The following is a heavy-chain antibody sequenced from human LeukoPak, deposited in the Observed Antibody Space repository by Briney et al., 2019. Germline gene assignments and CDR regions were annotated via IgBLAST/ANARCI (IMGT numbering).Heavy chain of an antibody. CDR2: IKHRGST. Sequence: SETLSFTCAVYGGSFRGYYWSGIPQPPGRGREGIGEIKHRGSTNYNPPLKSRVTITVDTSKNQFSLKLRSVTAADTAVYYCARGRTGYSYGYLRYYFDYWGQGTLVTVSS. J-gene: IGHJ4*02. CDR1: GGSFRGYY. D-gene: IGHD5-18*01. V-gene: IGHV4-34*01. CDR3: ARGRTGYSYGYLRYYFDY.